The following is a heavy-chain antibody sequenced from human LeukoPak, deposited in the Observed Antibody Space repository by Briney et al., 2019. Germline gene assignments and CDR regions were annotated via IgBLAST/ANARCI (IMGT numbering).Heavy chain of an antibody. CDR3: ARDAKYYYGSRTFFFYER. CDR1: GGSISSGSYY. D-gene: IGHD3-10*01. CDR2: IYTSGST. Sequence: SETLSLTCTVSGGSISSGSYYWSWIRQPAGKGLEWIGRIYTSGSTNYNPSLKSRVTISVDTSKNQFSLKLSSVTAADTAVYYCARDAKYYYGSRTFFFYERWGQGTLLTVSS. J-gene: IGHJ4*02. V-gene: IGHV4-61*02.